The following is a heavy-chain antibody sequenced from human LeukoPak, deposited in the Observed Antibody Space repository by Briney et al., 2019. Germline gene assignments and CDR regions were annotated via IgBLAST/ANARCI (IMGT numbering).Heavy chain of an antibody. CDR2: ISGSGGST. CDR1: GFTFSSYA. CDR3: AKGSIADYDFWSDYYTHYFDY. D-gene: IGHD3-3*01. Sequence: GGSLRLSCAASGFTFSSYAMSWVRQAPGKGLEWVSAISGSGGSTYYADSVKGRFTISRDNSKNTLYLQMNSLRAEGTAVYYCAKGSIADYDFWSDYYTHYFDYWGQGTLVTVSS. V-gene: IGHV3-23*01. J-gene: IGHJ4*02.